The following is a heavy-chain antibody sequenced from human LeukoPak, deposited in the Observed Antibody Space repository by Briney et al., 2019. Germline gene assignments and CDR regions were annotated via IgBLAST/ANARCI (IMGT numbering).Heavy chain of an antibody. D-gene: IGHD4-17*01. J-gene: IGHJ6*03. CDR2: INHSGST. V-gene: IGHV4-39*07. Sequence: SETLSLTCTVSGDSISSSSYYWSWIRQPPGKGLEWIGEINHSGSTNYNPSLKSRVTISVDTSKNQFSLKLSSVTAGDTAVYYCARGIGDYKVWGIPYYYYYMDVWGKGTTVTVSS. CDR1: GDSISSSSYY. CDR3: ARGIGDYKVWGIPYYYYYMDV.